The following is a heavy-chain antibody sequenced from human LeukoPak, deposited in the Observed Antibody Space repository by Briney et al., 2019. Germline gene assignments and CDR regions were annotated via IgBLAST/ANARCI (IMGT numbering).Heavy chain of an antibody. Sequence: GGSLRLSCAASGFTFSSYGMHWVRQAPGKGLEWVANIKQDGSEKYYVDSVKGRFTISRDNAKNSLYLQMNSLRAEDTAVYYCARECIVATIKDYWGQGTLVTVSS. D-gene: IGHD5-12*01. CDR1: GFTFSSYG. CDR3: ARECIVATIKDY. V-gene: IGHV3-7*01. J-gene: IGHJ4*02. CDR2: IKQDGSEK.